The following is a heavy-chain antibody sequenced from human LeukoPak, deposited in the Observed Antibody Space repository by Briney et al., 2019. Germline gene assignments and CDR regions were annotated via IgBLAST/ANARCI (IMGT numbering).Heavy chain of an antibody. CDR3: ARVLTIFGADPKEYMDV. CDR1: GGSISSYY. J-gene: IGHJ6*03. CDR2: IYYSGST. Sequence: PSETLSLTCTVSGGSISSYYWSWIRQPPGKGLEWIGYIYYSGSTNYNPSLKSRVTISVDTSKNQFSLKLSSVTAADTAVYYCARVLTIFGADPKEYMDVWGKGTTVTVSS. D-gene: IGHD3-3*01. V-gene: IGHV4-59*01.